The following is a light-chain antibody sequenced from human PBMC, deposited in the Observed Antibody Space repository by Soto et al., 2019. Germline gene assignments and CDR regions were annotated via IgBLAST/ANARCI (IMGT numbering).Light chain of an antibody. Sequence: QSVLTQPPSASGTPGQRVTISCSGSSFHIGSNPVNWYRQLPGTAPKLLIYSNNQRPSGVPDRFSGSKSGTSASLAISGLQSEDEADYYCAAWHDSLNGWVFGGGTKLTVL. J-gene: IGLJ3*02. CDR1: SFHIGSNP. V-gene: IGLV1-44*01. CDR3: AAWHDSLNGWV. CDR2: SNN.